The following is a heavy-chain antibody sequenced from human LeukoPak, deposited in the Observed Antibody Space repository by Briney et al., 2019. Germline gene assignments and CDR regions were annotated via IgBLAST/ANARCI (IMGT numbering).Heavy chain of an antibody. J-gene: IGHJ4*02. D-gene: IGHD1-26*01. CDR1: GFTLSSYE. CDR2: ISRTGNSI. Sequence: GGSLRLSCAASGFTLSSYEMNWVRLAPGKGLEWISYISRTGNSIYYADSVKGRFTISRDNSKNTVFLQMNSLRAEDTAVYYCARLYSGSYYRFDYWGQGTLVTVSS. CDR3: ARLYSGSYYRFDY. V-gene: IGHV3-48*03.